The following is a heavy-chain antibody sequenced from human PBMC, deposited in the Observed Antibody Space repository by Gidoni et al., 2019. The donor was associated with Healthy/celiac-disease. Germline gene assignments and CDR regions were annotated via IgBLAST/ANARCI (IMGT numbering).Heavy chain of an antibody. V-gene: IGHV1-18*01. D-gene: IGHD2-2*01. Sequence: QVQLVQSGAEVKKPGASVKVSCKASGYTFTSYGISWVRQAPGQGLEWMGWTSAYNGNTNYAQKLQGRVTMTTDTSTSTAYMELRSLRSDDKAVYYCARDSGGYCSSTSCSETSYGMDVWGQGTTVTVSS. CDR3: ARDSGGYCSSTSCSETSYGMDV. J-gene: IGHJ6*02. CDR1: GYTFTSYG. CDR2: TSAYNGNT.